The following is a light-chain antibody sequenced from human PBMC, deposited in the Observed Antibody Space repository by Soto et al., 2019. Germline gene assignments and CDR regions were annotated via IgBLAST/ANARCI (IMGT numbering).Light chain of an antibody. V-gene: IGKV1-27*01. CDR3: QKYNSAPHT. CDR1: QGISHY. Sequence: DIQMTQSPSSLSASVGDRVTITCRASQGISHYLAWYQQKPGKVPKLLIYAASTLQSGVPSRFSGSGSGTDFTLAISSLQPEDVATYYCQKYNSAPHTFGKGTKVEIK. CDR2: AAS. J-gene: IGKJ1*01.